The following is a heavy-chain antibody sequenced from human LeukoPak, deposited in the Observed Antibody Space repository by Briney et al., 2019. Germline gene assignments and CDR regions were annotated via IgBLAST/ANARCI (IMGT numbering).Heavy chain of an antibody. CDR3: ATAWHD. CDR2: INPDGSIT. V-gene: IGHV3-74*01. D-gene: IGHD5-12*01. J-gene: IGHJ4*02. CDR1: GFTFSTYW. Sequence: GGSLRLSCAASGFTFSTYWMYWVRRAPGKGLVWVSRINPDGSITTYADSVKGRFTIPRDNVKNTLYLQMNSLRAEDTAVYYCATAWHDWGQGTLVTVSS.